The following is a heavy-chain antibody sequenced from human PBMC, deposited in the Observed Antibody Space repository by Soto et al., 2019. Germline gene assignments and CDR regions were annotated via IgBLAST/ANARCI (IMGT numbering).Heavy chain of an antibody. D-gene: IGHD6-13*01. CDR3: VRSHVSATGIDWFEX. CDR1: GYTFTSYG. Sequence: ASVKVSCKASGYTFTSYGIHWVRQAPGQRLEWMGLINASNGDTKYSPKFQGRVTITRDTSASTAYMELSSLRSEDTAVYCGVRSHVSATGIDWFEXWGQGTLVTVSX. CDR2: INASNGDT. J-gene: IGHJ5*02. V-gene: IGHV1-3*01.